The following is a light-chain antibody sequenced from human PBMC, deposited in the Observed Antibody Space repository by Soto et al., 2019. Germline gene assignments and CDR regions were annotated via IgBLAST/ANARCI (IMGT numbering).Light chain of an antibody. CDR2: DAS. J-gene: IGKJ4*01. V-gene: IGKV1-12*01. CDR3: QQANSFPLT. Sequence: DIQMTQSPSALSASVGDRVTITCRASQSIKTWLAWYQRKPGRAPNLLIYDASSLQSGVPSRFSGSGSGTEFTLTISSLQPEDFATYYCQQANSFPLTFGGGTKVDIK. CDR1: QSIKTW.